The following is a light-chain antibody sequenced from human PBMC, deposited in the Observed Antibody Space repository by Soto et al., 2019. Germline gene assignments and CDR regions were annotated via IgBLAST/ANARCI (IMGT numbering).Light chain of an antibody. Sequence: DIVMTQSPLSLPVTPGEPASISCRSSQSLLHSNGYNYLDWYLQKPGQPPQLLIYLGSNRASGVPDRYSGSGLGSDFTLKISRVEAEDVGVYYCMQALQTPLTFGGGTKVEIK. CDR2: LGS. J-gene: IGKJ4*01. CDR3: MQALQTPLT. V-gene: IGKV2-28*01. CDR1: QSLLHSNGYNY.